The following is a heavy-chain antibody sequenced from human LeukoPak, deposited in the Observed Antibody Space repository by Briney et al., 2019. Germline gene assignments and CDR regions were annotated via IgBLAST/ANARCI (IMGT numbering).Heavy chain of an antibody. CDR1: GYRFPSYW. CDR3: AGPYYYDSSRQMFFDAFDI. V-gene: IGHV5-10-1*01. J-gene: IGHJ3*02. D-gene: IGHD3-22*01. CDR2: IDPSDSYT. Sequence: GESLEISCKGSGYRFPSYWLSWVPQTPGKGPEGVGRIDPSDSYTNYSPSFQGHVTISADKSISTAYLQWSSLKASDSAMYYCAGPYYYDSSRQMFFDAFDIWGQGTMVTVSS.